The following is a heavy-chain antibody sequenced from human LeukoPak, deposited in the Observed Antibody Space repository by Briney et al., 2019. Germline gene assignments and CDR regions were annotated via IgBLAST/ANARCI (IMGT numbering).Heavy chain of an antibody. CDR2: IYYSGST. D-gene: IGHD3-22*01. V-gene: IGHV4-59*01. Sequence: SETLSLTCTVSGGSITSYYWSWIRQPPGKGLEWIGYIYYSGSTNYNPSLKSRVTISVDTSKNQFSLKLTSVTAADTAVYYCARVTTGYYDSSGYSLPHPRKYNWFDPWGQGTLVTVSS. CDR3: ARVTTGYYDSSGYSLPHPRKYNWFDP. CDR1: GGSITSYY. J-gene: IGHJ5*02.